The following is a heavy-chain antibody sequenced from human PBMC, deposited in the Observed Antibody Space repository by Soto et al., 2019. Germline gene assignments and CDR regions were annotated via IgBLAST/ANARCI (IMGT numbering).Heavy chain of an antibody. D-gene: IGHD5-12*01. CDR3: ARVRNSGYTY. V-gene: IGHV4-34*01. Sequence: QVQLQQWRAGLLKPSEALSLTCAVSGGSFSGYYWSRIRQPPGKGLEWSGEINPRGRTNYNPSLRTRVTISVDTPKNQFSVKLSSVIAADAAVYYCARVRNSGYTYWGQGTLVTVSS. J-gene: IGHJ4*02. CDR2: INPRGRT. CDR1: GGSFSGYY.